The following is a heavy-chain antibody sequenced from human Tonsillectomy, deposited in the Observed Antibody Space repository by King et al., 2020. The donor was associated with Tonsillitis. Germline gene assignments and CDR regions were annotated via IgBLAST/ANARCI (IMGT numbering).Heavy chain of an antibody. CDR1: GFSLSTSGMG. J-gene: IGHJ4*02. CDR2: IYWDDDK. CDR3: AHKPKPLLHRYFDP. V-gene: IGHV2-5*02. D-gene: IGHD2-15*01. Sequence: TLKESGPTLVKPTQTLTLTCTFSGFSLSTSGMGVGWIRQPPGKALEWLALIYWDDDKRYSPSLKSRLNITKDTSKNQVVLTMTNMYPVDTATYSCAHKPKPLLHRYFDPWGQGTLVTVSS.